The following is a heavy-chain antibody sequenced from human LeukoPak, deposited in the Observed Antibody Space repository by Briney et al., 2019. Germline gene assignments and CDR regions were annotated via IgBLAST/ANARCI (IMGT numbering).Heavy chain of an antibody. CDR3: ARDSVGATASVPRVVRFDP. CDR2: ISSSSSYI. D-gene: IGHD1-26*01. V-gene: IGHV3-21*01. Sequence: PGGSLRLSCAASGFTFSSYSMNWVRQAPGKGLEWVSSISSSSSYIYYADSVKGRFTISRDNAKNSLYLQMNSLRAEDTAVYYCARDSVGATASVPRVVRFDPWGQGTLVTVSS. CDR1: GFTFSSYS. J-gene: IGHJ5*02.